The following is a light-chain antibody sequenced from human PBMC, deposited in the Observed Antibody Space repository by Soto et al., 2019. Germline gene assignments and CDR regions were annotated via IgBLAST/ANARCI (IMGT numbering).Light chain of an antibody. V-gene: IGKV1-9*01. CDR1: QGISSY. CDR2: AAS. Sequence: DIQLTQSPSFLSASVGDRVTITCRASQGISSYLAWYQQKPGKAPKLLIYAASTLQSGVPSRFSGSGSGTEFTLTISSLQPEDFATYYCQQLNWYPPTCGGGTKV. CDR3: QQLNWYPPT. J-gene: IGKJ4*01.